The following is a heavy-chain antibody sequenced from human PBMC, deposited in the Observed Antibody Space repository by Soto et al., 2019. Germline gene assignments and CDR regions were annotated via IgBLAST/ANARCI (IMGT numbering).Heavy chain of an antibody. D-gene: IGHD6-19*01. J-gene: IGHJ4*02. CDR3: PRTVAGYFDY. V-gene: IGHV1-18*01. Sequence: ASVKVSSKASGYTFTSSGISWVRQAPGRGPEWMGWISTYNGNTNYAQNLQGRVTMTTDTSTSTAYMELRGLRSDDTAVYYCPRTVAGYFDYWGQGTLVTDS. CDR2: ISTYNGNT. CDR1: GYTFTSSG.